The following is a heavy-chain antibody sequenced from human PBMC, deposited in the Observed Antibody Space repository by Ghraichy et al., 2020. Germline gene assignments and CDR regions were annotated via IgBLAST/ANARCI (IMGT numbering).Heavy chain of an antibody. J-gene: IGHJ4*02. V-gene: IGHV4-59*08. CDR3: AKLNDTNGDYYFDY. D-gene: IGHD2-8*01. Sequence: SETLSLTCTVSGGSISSYFWSWIRQPPGKGLEWIGYIYYSGSTNYNPSLKSRVTISEDTSKNQFSLKLSSVTAADTDAYYCAKLNDTNGDYYFDYWGQGTLVTVSS. CDR2: IYYSGST. CDR1: GGSISSYF.